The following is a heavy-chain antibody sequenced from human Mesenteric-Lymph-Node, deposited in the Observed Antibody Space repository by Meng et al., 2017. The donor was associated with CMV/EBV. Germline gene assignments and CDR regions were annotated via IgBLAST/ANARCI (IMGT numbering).Heavy chain of an antibody. CDR1: SISSGGYS. V-gene: IGHV4-30-2*01. J-gene: IGHJ4*02. CDR2: IYPSGST. Sequence: SISSGGYSWRWIRQPPGKGLEWIGYIYPSGSTYYNPSRKSRVTISVDRSKNQFSLKLSSVTAADTAVYYCARVLIAYYDFWSGPFAYWGQGTLVTVSS. D-gene: IGHD3-3*01. CDR3: ARVLIAYYDFWSGPFAY.